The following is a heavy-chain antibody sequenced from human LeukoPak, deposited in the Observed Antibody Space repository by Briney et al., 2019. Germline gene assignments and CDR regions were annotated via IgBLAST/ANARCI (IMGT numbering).Heavy chain of an antibody. V-gene: IGHV3-49*04. CDR2: IGEKEYGERP. Sequence: PGGPLRLSGTASGYTFGNNTMSWVRHGPGERLESVGFIGEKEYGERPDYAASVQGRFTITRDDSESIAYLQMNSLKTDDTGVHYCTRVNYYDSSSFYYGYFDYWGQGTLVTVSS. CDR1: GYTFGNNT. CDR3: TRVNYYDSSSFYYGYFDY. J-gene: IGHJ4*02. D-gene: IGHD3-22*01.